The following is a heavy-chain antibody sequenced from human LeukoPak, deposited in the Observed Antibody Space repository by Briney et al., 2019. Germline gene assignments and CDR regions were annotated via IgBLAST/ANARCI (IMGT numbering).Heavy chain of an antibody. CDR2: INHSGST. Sequence: PSETLSLTCAVYGGSFSGYYWSWIRQPPGKGLEWIGEINHSGSTNYNPSHKSRVTISVGTSKNQFSLKLSSVTAADTAVYYCARGRQLWFGELHPWYYYGMDVWGQGTTVTVSS. CDR1: GGSFSGYY. V-gene: IGHV4-34*01. CDR3: ARGRQLWFGELHPWYYYGMDV. J-gene: IGHJ6*02. D-gene: IGHD3-10*01.